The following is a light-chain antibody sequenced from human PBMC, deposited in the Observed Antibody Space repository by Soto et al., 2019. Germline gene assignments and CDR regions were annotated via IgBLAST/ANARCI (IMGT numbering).Light chain of an antibody. V-gene: IGLV1-40*01. J-gene: IGLJ2*01. CDR1: SSNIGAGYD. Sequence: QPVLTQPPSVSGAPGQRVTISCSGGSSNIGAGYDVHWYQQLPETAPKLLIYGNNIRPSGVPDRFSGSKSGTSASLAITGLQAEDEADYYCAAWDDRLSGLVFGRGTKLTVL. CDR3: AAWDDRLSGLV. CDR2: GNN.